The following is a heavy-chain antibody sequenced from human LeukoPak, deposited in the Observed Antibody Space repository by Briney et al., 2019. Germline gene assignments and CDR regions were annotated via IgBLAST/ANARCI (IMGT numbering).Heavy chain of an antibody. CDR2: MYYSVTS. CDR1: GGSISEYY. V-gene: IGHV4-59*08. CDR3: ARKGQQLALSWFDP. J-gene: IGHJ5*02. D-gene: IGHD6-13*01. Sequence: SETLSLTCTVSGGSISEYYWTWIRQVPGKGLEWIGYMYYSVTSNYNPSLRGRVTISVDTSKNQFSLKLSSVTAADTAVYYCARKGQQLALSWFDPWGQGTLVTVSS.